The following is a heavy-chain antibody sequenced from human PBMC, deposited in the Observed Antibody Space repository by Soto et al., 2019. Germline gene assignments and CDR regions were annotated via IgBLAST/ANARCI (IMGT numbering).Heavy chain of an antibody. Sequence: SETLSLTCTVSGCSINNYYWSWIRQPPGKGLEWIGYIYYSGSTNHNPSLKSRVTISVDTSKNQFSLKLSSVTAADTAVYYCARRYGGNFDYWGQGTLVTVSS. CDR3: ARRYGGNFDY. D-gene: IGHD1-26*01. CDR2: IYYSGST. V-gene: IGHV4-59*01. J-gene: IGHJ4*02. CDR1: GCSINNYY.